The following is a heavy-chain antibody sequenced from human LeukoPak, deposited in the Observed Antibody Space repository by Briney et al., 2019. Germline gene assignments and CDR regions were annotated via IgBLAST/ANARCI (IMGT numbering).Heavy chain of an antibody. D-gene: IGHD5-12*01. J-gene: IGHJ4*02. CDR3: ARSTGRRYSGYASPDY. Sequence: GASVKVSCKASGYTFTSYDINWVRQATGQGLEWMGWMNPNSGNTGYAQKFQGRVTMTRNTSISAAYMELSSLRSEDTAVYYCARSTGRRYSGYASPDYWGQGTLVTVSS. CDR1: GYTFTSYD. V-gene: IGHV1-8*01. CDR2: MNPNSGNT.